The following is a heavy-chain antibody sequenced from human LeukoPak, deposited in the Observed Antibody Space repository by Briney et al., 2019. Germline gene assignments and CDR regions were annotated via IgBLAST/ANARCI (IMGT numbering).Heavy chain of an antibody. D-gene: IGHD3-22*01. Sequence: SVKVSCKASGGTFSSYAISWVRQAPGQGLEWMGRIIPIFGTANYAQKFQGRVTITTDESTSTAYMELSSLRSEDTAVYYCARERYYYDSCFDYWGQGTLVTVSS. CDR1: GGTFSSYA. V-gene: IGHV1-69*05. J-gene: IGHJ4*02. CDR3: ARERYYYDSCFDY. CDR2: IIPIFGTA.